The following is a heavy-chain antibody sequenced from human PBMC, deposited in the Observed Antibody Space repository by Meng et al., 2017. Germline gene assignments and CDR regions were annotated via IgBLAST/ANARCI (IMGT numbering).Heavy chain of an antibody. D-gene: IGHD3-22*01. CDR2: ISSSSSYI. V-gene: IGHV3-21*01. CDR1: GFTFSSYS. CDR3: ARTRWDYYDSSGYYQDYYGMDV. Sequence: GESLKISCAASGFTFSSYSMNWVRQAPGKGLEWVSSISSSSSYIYSADSVKGRFTISRDNAKNSLYLQMNSLRAEDTAVYYCARTRWDYYDSSGYYQDYYGMDVWGQGTTVTVSS. J-gene: IGHJ6*02.